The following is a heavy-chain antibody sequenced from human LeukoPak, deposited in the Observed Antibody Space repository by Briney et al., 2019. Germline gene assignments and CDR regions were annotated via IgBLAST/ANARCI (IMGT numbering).Heavy chain of an antibody. Sequence: GESLKISCKGSGYTFTNYWIGWVRQMAGKGLEWMGIIYPGDSDTRYSPSFQGQVTISADKSISTAYLQWSSLKAADTAMYYCARSAAYSSGWFSIDYWGQGTLVTVSS. V-gene: IGHV5-51*01. CDR1: GYTFTNYW. J-gene: IGHJ4*02. CDR2: IYPGDSDT. CDR3: ARSAAYSSGWFSIDY. D-gene: IGHD6-19*01.